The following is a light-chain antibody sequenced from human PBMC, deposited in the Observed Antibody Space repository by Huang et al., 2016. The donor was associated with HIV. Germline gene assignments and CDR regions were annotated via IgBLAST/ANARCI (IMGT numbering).Light chain of an antibody. Sequence: EIVMTQSPATLSVSPGERATLSCRASQSVGSNLAWYQQNPGQSPRLLIYGASTRATGIPARFSGSGSGTEFTLTISSLQSEDFAVYYCQQYNNWPRTFGQGTKVEIK. J-gene: IGKJ1*01. CDR1: QSVGSN. CDR2: GAS. V-gene: IGKV3-15*01. CDR3: QQYNNWPRT.